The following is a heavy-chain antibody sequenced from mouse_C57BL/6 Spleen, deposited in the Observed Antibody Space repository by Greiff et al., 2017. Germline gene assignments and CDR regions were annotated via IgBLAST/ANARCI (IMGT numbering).Heavy chain of an antibody. CDR1: GYAFSSSW. J-gene: IGHJ4*01. Sequence: VKLQESGPELVKPGASVKISCKASGYAFSSSWMNWVKQRPGKGLEWIGRIYPGDGDTNYNGKFKGKATLTADKSSSTAYMQLSSLTSEDSAVYFCARYYDYDRGAMDYWGQGTSVTVSS. CDR2: IYPGDGDT. CDR3: ARYYDYDRGAMDY. V-gene: IGHV1-82*01. D-gene: IGHD2-4*01.